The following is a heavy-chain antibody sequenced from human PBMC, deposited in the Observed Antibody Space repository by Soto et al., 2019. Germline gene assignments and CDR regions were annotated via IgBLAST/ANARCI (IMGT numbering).Heavy chain of an antibody. J-gene: IGHJ6*02. Sequence: SETLSLSCTVTGGSMTSGDQYWTWSRHRPGEGLEWFGYINHKGSSYYNPSLKSRVSMSVDTSKNQFSLNLSSVTAADTAVYYCARELPQRQGRNMDVWGQGTTVTVSS. CDR3: ARELPQRQGRNMDV. CDR1: GGSMTSGDQY. CDR2: INHKGSS. V-gene: IGHV4-31*03. D-gene: IGHD1-1*01.